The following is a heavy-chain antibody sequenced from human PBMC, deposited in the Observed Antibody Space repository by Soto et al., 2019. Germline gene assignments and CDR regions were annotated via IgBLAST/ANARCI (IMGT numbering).Heavy chain of an antibody. J-gene: IGHJ4*02. CDR3: AKMGLYSGYGEFYFDY. V-gene: IGHV3-23*01. CDR2: ISGSGGST. D-gene: IGHD5-12*01. Sequence: HPGGSLRLSCAASGFTFSSYAMSWVRQAPGKGLEWVSAISGSGGSTYYADSVKGRFTISRDNSKNTLYLQMNSLRAEDTAVYYCAKMGLYSGYGEFYFDYWGQGTLVTVSS. CDR1: GFTFSSYA.